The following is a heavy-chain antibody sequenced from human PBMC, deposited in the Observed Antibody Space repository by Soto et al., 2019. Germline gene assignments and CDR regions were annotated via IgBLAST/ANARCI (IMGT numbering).Heavy chain of an antibody. J-gene: IGHJ4*02. CDR3: ARSGFYGSGSRPYYFDS. CDR1: GYTFTNYA. D-gene: IGHD3-10*01. Sequence: QVHLVQSGAEVKKPGASVKVSCKASGYTFTNYAIAWVRQAPGQGLEWMGWISGYNGNTNNAQQLQARVTMTTDTATSTAYMELRSLRSDDTAVYYCARSGFYGSGSRPYYFDSWGQGTLVTVSS. V-gene: IGHV1-18*01. CDR2: ISGYNGNT.